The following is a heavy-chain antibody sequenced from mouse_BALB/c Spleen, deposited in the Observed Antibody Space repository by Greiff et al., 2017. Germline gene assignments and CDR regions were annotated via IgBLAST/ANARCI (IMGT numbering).Heavy chain of an antibody. CDR1: GFTFSSYA. Sequence: EVKLVESGGGLVKPGGSLKLSCAASGFTFSSYAMSWVRQSPEKRLEWVAEISSGGSYTYYPDTVTGRFTISRDNAKNTLYLEMSSLRSEDTAMYYCARGAFGFAYWGQGTLVTVSA. V-gene: IGHV5-9-4*01. CDR3: ARGAFGFAY. J-gene: IGHJ3*01. CDR2: ISSGGSYT.